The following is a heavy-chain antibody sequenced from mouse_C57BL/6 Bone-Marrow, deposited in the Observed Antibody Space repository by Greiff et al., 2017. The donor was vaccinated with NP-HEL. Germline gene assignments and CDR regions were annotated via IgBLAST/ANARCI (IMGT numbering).Heavy chain of an antibody. CDR1: GYAFSSSW. V-gene: IGHV1-82*01. CDR2: IYPGDGDT. J-gene: IGHJ1*03. CDR3: ARRTVVVDWYFDV. Sequence: VQLQQSGPELVKPGASVKISCKASGYAFSSSWMNWVKQRPGKGLEWIGRIYPGDGDTNYNGKFKGKATLTADKSSSTAYMQLSSLTSEDSAVYFCARRTVVVDWYFDVWGTGTTVTVSS. D-gene: IGHD1-1*01.